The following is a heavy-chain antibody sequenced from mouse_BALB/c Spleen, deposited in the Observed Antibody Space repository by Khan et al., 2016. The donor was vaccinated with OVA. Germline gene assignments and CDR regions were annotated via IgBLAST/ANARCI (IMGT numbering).Heavy chain of an antibody. CDR1: GFTFNSYG. J-gene: IGHJ2*01. D-gene: IGHD1-1*01. CDR3: ATSYFYGYYFDY. V-gene: IGHV5-17*02. Sequence: VQLVESGGGLVQPGRSQKLSCAASGFTFNSYGMHWVRQAPEKGLEWVAYISGDSNTIYYAATVKGRFTITRDTPKNTLFLQLTSLISEDTDMCDCATSYFYGYYFDYWGPGTTLTVS. CDR2: ISGDSNTI.